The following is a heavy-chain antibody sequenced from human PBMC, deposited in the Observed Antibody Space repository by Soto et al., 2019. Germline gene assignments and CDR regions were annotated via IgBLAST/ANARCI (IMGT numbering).Heavy chain of an antibody. Sequence: QVQLVQSGAEVKKPGASVKVSCKASGYTFTSYGISWVRQAPGQGLEWMGWISAYNGNTNYAQKLQGRVTMTTDTPTRPAYMELRSLRPDATAVYYCAREDPPRVNWGQGTLVTVSS. CDR3: AREDPPRVN. CDR1: GYTFTSYG. CDR2: ISAYNGNT. D-gene: IGHD2-21*01. J-gene: IGHJ4*02. V-gene: IGHV1-18*01.